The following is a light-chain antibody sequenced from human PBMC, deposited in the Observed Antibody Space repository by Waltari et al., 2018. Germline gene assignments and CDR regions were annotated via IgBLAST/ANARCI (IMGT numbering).Light chain of an antibody. V-gene: IGKV4-1*01. J-gene: IGKJ3*01. CDR1: LSILHSSQNKNY. Sequence: DIVIPQSPDSLSVSLGERATINCKSSLSILHSSQNKNYLAWYQQKSGQSPKLLIYAASTRESGVPDRFSGSGSGTDFTLTISGLQAEDVAVYYCQQYFSSPLSFGPGTKVDIK. CDR3: QQYFSSPLS. CDR2: AAS.